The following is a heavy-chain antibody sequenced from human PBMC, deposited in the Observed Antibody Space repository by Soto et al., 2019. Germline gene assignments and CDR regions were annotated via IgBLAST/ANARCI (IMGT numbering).Heavy chain of an antibody. CDR2: ISHDGSYK. CDR1: GFSFTTYV. D-gene: IGHD5-18*01. CDR3: ARGRGYSYGPYDY. Sequence: GGSLRLSCAASGFSFTTYVMHWVRQAPGKGLEWVAVISHDGSYKYYADSVKGRFTISRDNSKNTLYLQMNSLRAEDTAVYYCARGRGYSYGPYDYWGQGTLVTVSS. V-gene: IGHV3-30*03. J-gene: IGHJ4*02.